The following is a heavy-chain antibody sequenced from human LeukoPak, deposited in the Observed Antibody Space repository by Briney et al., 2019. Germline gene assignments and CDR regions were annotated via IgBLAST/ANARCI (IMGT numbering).Heavy chain of an antibody. CDR2: IRYDGINK. J-gene: IGHJ4*02. V-gene: IGHV3-30*02. Sequence: GGSLRLSCAASGFTFSSYGMHWVRQAPGKGLEWVAFIRYDGINKYYADSVKGRFTISRDNSKNTLYLQMNSLRAEDTAMYYCAKDASYRFDYWGQGTQVTVSS. CDR3: AKDASYRFDY. D-gene: IGHD1-14*01. CDR1: GFTFSSYG.